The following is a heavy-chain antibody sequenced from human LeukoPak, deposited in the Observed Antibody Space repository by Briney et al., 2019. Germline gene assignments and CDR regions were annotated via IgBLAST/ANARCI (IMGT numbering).Heavy chain of an antibody. CDR1: GGSLSSSSYY. CDR3: ARHPIGVVTASAFNI. Sequence: SETLSLTCTVSGGSLSSSSYYWGWVRQPPGTGLEWVGSIYYSGSTYYNPSLKSRVTISVDTSKNQFSLKLSSVTAADTAVYYCARHPIGVVTASAFNIWGQGTMVTVSS. V-gene: IGHV4-39*01. J-gene: IGHJ3*02. CDR2: IYYSGST. D-gene: IGHD2-21*02.